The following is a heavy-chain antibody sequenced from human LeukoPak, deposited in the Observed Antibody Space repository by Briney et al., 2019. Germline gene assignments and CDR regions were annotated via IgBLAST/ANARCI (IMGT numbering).Heavy chain of an antibody. CDR2: ISGSGGST. CDR3: AKGGYSYGPGDPHFDY. CDR1: GFTFSSYA. D-gene: IGHD5-18*01. V-gene: IGHV3-23*01. J-gene: IGHJ4*02. Sequence: GGSLRLSCAASGFTFSSYAMSWVRQAPEKGLEWVSAISGSGGSTYYADSVKGRFTISRDNSKNTLYLQMNSLRAEDTAVYYCAKGGYSYGPGDPHFDYWGQGTLVTVSS.